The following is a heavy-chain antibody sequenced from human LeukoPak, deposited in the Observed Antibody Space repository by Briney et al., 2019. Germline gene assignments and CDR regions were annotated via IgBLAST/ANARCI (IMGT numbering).Heavy chain of an antibody. CDR1: GGSISSYY. V-gene: IGHV4-59*08. J-gene: IGHJ4*02. Sequence: PSETLSLTCTVSGGSISSYYWSWIRQPPGKGLEWIGYIYYSGSTNYNPSLKSRVTISVDTSKNQFSLKLSSVTAADTAVYYCARQPRLASVHYWGQGTLVTVSS. CDR3: ARQPRLASVHY. D-gene: IGHD1-1*01. CDR2: IYYSGST.